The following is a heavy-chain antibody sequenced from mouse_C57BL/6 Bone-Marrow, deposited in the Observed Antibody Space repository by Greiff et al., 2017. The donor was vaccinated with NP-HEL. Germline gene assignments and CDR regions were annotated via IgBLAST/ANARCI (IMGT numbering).Heavy chain of an antibody. V-gene: IGHV3-1*01. CDR2: ISYSGST. CDR3: ARGQLRVFDY. Sequence: VQLKESGPGMVKPSQSLSLTCTVTGYSITSGYDWHWIRHFPGNKLEWMGYISYSGSTNYNPSLKSRISITHDTSKNHFFLKLNSVTTEDTATYYCARGQLRVFDYWGQGTTLTVSS. J-gene: IGHJ2*01. CDR1: GYSITSGYD. D-gene: IGHD3-2*02.